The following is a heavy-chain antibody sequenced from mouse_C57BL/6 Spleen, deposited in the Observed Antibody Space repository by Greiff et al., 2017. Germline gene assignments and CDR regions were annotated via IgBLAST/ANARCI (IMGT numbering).Heavy chain of an antibody. CDR1: GYTFTSYW. Sequence: QVQLQQPGAELVKPGASVKLSCKASGYTFTSYWMQWVKQRPGQGLEWIGEIDPSDSYTNYNQKFKGKATLTVDTSSNTAYMQLSSLTSEDSAVYYCARESKSPGYWGQGTLVTVSA. CDR2: IDPSDSYT. J-gene: IGHJ3*02. V-gene: IGHV1-50*01. CDR3: ARESKSPGY. D-gene: IGHD2-5*01.